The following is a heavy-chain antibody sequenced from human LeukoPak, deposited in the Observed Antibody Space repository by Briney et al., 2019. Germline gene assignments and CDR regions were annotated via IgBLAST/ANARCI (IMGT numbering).Heavy chain of an antibody. Sequence: SETLSLSCTVSGGSVSSDYFYWIWIRQPPGKGLEWIGCISYSGNTNYNPSLKSRVTISVDTSKNQFSLKLSSVTAADTAIYYCARDFTGSYFAFDIWGQGTMVTVSS. D-gene: IGHD1-26*01. CDR1: GGSVSSDYFY. J-gene: IGHJ3*02. CDR3: ARDFTGSYFAFDI. V-gene: IGHV4-61*01. CDR2: ISYSGNT.